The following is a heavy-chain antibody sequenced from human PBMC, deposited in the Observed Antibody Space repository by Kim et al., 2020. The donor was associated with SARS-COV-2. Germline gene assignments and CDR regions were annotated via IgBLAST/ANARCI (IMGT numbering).Heavy chain of an antibody. CDR2: ISGSGGST. CDR1: GFTFSSYA. V-gene: IGHV3-23*01. Sequence: GGSLRLSCAASGFTFSSYAMSWVRQAPGKGLEWVSAISGSGGSTYYADSVKGRFTISRDNSKNTLYLQMNSLRAEDTAVYYCAKEPLGCSSTSCYHDYWGQGTLVTVSS. CDR3: AKEPLGCSSTSCYHDY. J-gene: IGHJ4*02. D-gene: IGHD2-2*01.